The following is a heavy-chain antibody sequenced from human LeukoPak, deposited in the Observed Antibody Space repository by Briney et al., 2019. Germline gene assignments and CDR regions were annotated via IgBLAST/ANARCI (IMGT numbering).Heavy chain of an antibody. CDR1: GFTFSSYE. J-gene: IGHJ4*02. V-gene: IGHV3-48*03. Sequence: PGGSLRLSCAASGFTFSSYEMNWVRQAPGKGLEWVSYISSTGSTIYYADSLKGRFTISRDNAKNSLYLQMNSLRAEDTAVYYCARTAYSGYDFDYWGQGTLVTVSS. CDR3: ARTAYSGYDFDY. CDR2: ISSTGSTI. D-gene: IGHD5-12*01.